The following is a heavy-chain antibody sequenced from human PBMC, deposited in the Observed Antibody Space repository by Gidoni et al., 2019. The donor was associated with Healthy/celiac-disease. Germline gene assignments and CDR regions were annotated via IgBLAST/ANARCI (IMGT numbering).Heavy chain of an antibody. D-gene: IGHD2-8*01. V-gene: IGHV4-34*01. J-gene: IGHJ4*02. CDR3: ARGRVLMVYAPLIPFDY. Sequence: QVQLQQWGAGLLKPSETLSLTCAVYGGSFSGYYWSWIRQPPGKGLEWIGEINHSGSTNYNPSLKSRVTISVDTSKNQFSLKLSSVTAADTAVYYCARGRVLMVYAPLIPFDYWGQGTLVTVSS. CDR1: GGSFSGYY. CDR2: INHSGST.